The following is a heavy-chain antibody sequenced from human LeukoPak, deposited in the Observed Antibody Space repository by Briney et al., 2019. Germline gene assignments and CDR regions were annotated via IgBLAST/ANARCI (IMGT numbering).Heavy chain of an antibody. J-gene: IGHJ3*01. D-gene: IGHD6-19*01. V-gene: IGHV3-48*01. CDR3: ARGVAVAAFSAFDV. Sequence: SGGSLRLSCAASGFTLSSYSMNWVRQAPGKGLEWVSYTGSSSTTIYYADSVKGRFTISRDNAKNSLYLQMNSLKAEDTAVYYCARGVAVAAFSAFDVWGQGTMVTVSS. CDR2: TGSSSTTI. CDR1: GFTLSSYS.